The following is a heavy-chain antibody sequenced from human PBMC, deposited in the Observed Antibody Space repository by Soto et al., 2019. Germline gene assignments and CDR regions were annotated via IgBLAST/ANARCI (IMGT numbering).Heavy chain of an antibody. CDR1: GYSISSGYY. V-gene: IGHV4-38-2*01. CDR3: ARDIVVVPAAPPAGRFDP. D-gene: IGHD2-2*01. CDR2: IYHSGST. J-gene: IGHJ5*02. Sequence: SETLSLTCAVSGYSISSGYYWGWIRQPPGKGLEWIGSIYHSGSTYYNPSLKSRVTISVDTSKNQFSLKLSSVTAADTAVYYCARDIVVVPAAPPAGRFDPWGQGTLVTVSS.